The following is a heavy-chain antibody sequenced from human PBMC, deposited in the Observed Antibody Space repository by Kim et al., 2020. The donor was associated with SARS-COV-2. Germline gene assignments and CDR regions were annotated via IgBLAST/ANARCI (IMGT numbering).Heavy chain of an antibody. Sequence: ASVKVFCKTSGGTFSSNPISWVRQAPGQGLEWMGRIIPFLGIGDYAQRVQGRVIITADKSTSTVYMELHSLRSDDTAVYYCATELGRPGDRFHWGQGTLLTVSS. J-gene: IGHJ4*02. D-gene: IGHD7-27*01. CDR2: IIPFLGIG. CDR1: GGTFSSNP. V-gene: IGHV1-69*04. CDR3: ATELGRPGDRFH.